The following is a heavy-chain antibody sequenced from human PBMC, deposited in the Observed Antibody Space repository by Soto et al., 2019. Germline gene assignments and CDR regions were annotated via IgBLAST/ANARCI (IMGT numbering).Heavy chain of an antibody. CDR3: ARGEHIVVVTAILGAFDI. CDR2: ISSSSSTI. CDR1: GFTFSSYS. D-gene: IGHD2-21*02. J-gene: IGHJ3*02. V-gene: IGHV3-48*02. Sequence: GGFLRLSCAASGFTFSSYSRNWVRQAPGKGLEWVSYISSSSSTIYYADSVKGRFTISRDNAKNSLYLQMNSLRDKDTAVYYCARGEHIVVVTAILGAFDIWGQGTMVTVSS.